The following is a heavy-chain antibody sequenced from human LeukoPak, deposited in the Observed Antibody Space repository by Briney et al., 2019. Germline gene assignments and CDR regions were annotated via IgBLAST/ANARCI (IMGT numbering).Heavy chain of an antibody. CDR2: HYYSGST. CDR1: GASINSSGYY. V-gene: IGHV4-39*07. D-gene: IGHD6-13*01. J-gene: IGHJ4*02. Sequence: SETLSLTCTVSGASINSSGYYWGWIRQPPGKGLEWIGSHYYSGSTYYNPPLKSRVTISVDTSKNQFSLKLSSVTAADTAVYYCARRRSSLYPFDYWGQGALVTVSS. CDR3: ARRRSSLYPFDY.